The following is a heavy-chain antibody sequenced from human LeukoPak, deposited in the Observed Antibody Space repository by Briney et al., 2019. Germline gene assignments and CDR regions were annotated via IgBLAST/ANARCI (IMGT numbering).Heavy chain of an antibody. CDR3: AKDLDYYGSTGLDY. CDR1: GFTFSSYA. Sequence: GGSLRLSCAASGFTFSSYAMSWVRQAPGKGLEWVSGISGRGGSTYYADSVKGRFTISRDNSKNTLYLQMNSLRAEDTAVYYCAKDLDYYGSTGLDYWGQGSLVTVSS. D-gene: IGHD3-10*01. CDR2: ISGRGGST. V-gene: IGHV3-23*01. J-gene: IGHJ4*02.